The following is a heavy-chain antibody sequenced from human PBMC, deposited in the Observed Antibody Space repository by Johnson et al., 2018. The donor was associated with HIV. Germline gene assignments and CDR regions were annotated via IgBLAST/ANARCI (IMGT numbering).Heavy chain of an antibody. Sequence: QVQLVESGGGVVQPGRSLRLSCAASGFTFSSYGMHWVRQAPGKGLEWVAVISYNGSNKYYADSVKGRFTISRDHAKNTLYVQMNSLRAEDTAVYYCAKSTQANILRESGPYGAFDIWGQGTMVTVSS. J-gene: IGHJ3*02. CDR1: GFTFSSYG. D-gene: IGHD3-10*01. CDR2: ISYNGSNK. CDR3: AKSTQANILRESGPYGAFDI. V-gene: IGHV3-30*18.